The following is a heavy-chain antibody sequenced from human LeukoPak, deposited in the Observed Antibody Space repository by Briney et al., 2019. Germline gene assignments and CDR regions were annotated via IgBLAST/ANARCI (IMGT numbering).Heavy chain of an antibody. CDR3: ATGLFHFDY. CDR2: IEEDGSEK. Sequence: GGSLRLSCAASGFTFSNYAMSWVRQAPGKGLEWVANIEEDGSEKYYVDSVKGRFTISRDNAKNSLYLQMNSLRAEDTAVYYCATGLFHFDYWGQGTLVTV. D-gene: IGHD2-21*01. CDR1: GFTFSNYA. J-gene: IGHJ4*02. V-gene: IGHV3-7*01.